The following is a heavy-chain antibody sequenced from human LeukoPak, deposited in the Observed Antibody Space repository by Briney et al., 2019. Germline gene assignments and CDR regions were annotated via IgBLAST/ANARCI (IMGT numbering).Heavy chain of an antibody. CDR1: GLTFSSYA. D-gene: IGHD4-17*01. V-gene: IGHV3-23*01. Sequence: GGSLRLSCAASGLTFSSYAMNWVCQAPGKGLEWVSAISGSGSNTYYADSVTRRFSIPRANTKHTLYLQMKTLTAEDTAVYYCATPRGNYGAYAFDIWGQGKMVTVSP. CDR2: ISGSGSNT. CDR3: ATPRGNYGAYAFDI. J-gene: IGHJ3*02.